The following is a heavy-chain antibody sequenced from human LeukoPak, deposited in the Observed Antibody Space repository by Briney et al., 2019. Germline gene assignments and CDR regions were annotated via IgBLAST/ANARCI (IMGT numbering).Heavy chain of an antibody. V-gene: IGHV3-30*02. CDR1: GFTFSSYG. J-gene: IGHJ4*02. D-gene: IGHD1-14*01. Sequence: GGSLRLSCAASGFTFSSYGMHWVRQAPGKGLEWVAFIRYDGSNKYYADSVKGRFTISRDNSKNTLYPQMYSLRAEDTAVYYCALHPGSRPPFPSGDYWGQGTLVTVSS. CDR2: IRYDGSNK. CDR3: ALHPGSRPPFPSGDY.